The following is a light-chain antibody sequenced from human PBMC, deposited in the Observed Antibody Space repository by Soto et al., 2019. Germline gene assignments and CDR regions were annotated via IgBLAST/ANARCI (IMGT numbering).Light chain of an antibody. J-gene: IGKJ4*01. CDR2: DAS. CDR1: QSVSSNY. CDR3: HQYDTLPLT. Sequence: EIVLTQSPGTLSLSPGERATLSCRAGQSVSSNYLGWYQQIPGRAPRVLIFDASIRATGIPDRFSGSGSGTDFTLTISRLEPEDFAVYYCHQYDTLPLTFGGGTKVDIK. V-gene: IGKV3-20*01.